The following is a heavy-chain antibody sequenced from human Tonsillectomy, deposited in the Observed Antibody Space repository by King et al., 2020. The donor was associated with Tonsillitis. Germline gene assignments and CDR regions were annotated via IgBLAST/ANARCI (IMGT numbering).Heavy chain of an antibody. CDR2: IIPILSRT. D-gene: IGHD6-13*01. Sequence: QLVQSGAEVKKPGSSVKVSCKSSGGTFSSSGISWVRQAPGQGLEFLGRIIPILSRTDYAEKFQGRIALTADKSTGTGYMELSGLRSDDTAVYYCARDPGWQQVPDYWGQGTLVTVSS. CDR1: GGTFSSSG. J-gene: IGHJ4*02. V-gene: IGHV1-69*06. CDR3: ARDPGWQQVPDY.